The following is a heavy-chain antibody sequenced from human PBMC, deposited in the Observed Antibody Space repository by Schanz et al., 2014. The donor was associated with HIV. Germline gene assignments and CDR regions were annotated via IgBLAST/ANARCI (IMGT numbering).Heavy chain of an antibody. Sequence: QVQLLQSGPEVKRPGASVTVSCKTSGYTFSHYGVSWVRQAPGQGLEWMGGISPSNGDTKYTHWLQGRVTMTTDTSTNTAYMELRSLKSDDTAVYYCARGEDWPGGASDHWGQGTLVIVS. J-gene: IGHJ5*02. D-gene: IGHD1-26*01. CDR3: ARGEDWPGGASDH. CDR2: ISPSNGDT. V-gene: IGHV1-18*01. CDR1: GYTFSHYG.